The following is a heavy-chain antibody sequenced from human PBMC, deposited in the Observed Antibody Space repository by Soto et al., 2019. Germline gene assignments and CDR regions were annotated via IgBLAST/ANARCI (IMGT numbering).Heavy chain of an antibody. V-gene: IGHV3-23*01. CDR2: ISGSGGST. J-gene: IGHJ1*01. CDR3: AKFNYDSSGYYLGYFQH. D-gene: IGHD3-22*01. Sequence: AGGSLRLSCAASGFTFSSYAMSWVRQAPGKGLEWVSAISGSGGSTYYADSVKGRFTISRDNSKNTLYLQMNSLRAEDTAVYYCAKFNYDSSGYYLGYFQHWGQGTLVTVSS. CDR1: GFTFSSYA.